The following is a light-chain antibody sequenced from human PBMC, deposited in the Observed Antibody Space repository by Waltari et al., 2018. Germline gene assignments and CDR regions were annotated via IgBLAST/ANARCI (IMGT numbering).Light chain of an antibody. CDR2: VNSDGSH. CDR1: SGHSSNV. Sequence: QLVLTQSPSASASLGASVKPTCTLSSGHSSNVIAWLQQQPEKGPRDLMKVNSDGSHSKGDKIPDRFSGSSSGTEHYLTVSSLQSEDEADYYCQTGGHGTWVFGGGTKLTVL. J-gene: IGLJ3*02. V-gene: IGLV4-69*01. CDR3: QTGGHGTWV.